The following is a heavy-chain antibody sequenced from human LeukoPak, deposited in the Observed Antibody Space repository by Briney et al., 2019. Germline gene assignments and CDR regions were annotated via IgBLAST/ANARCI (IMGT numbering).Heavy chain of an antibody. CDR3: AREERWLQLYYYYYYMDV. CDR1: GFTFSSYW. D-gene: IGHD5-24*01. J-gene: IGHJ6*03. Sequence: GGSLRLSCAASGFTFSSYWMSWVRQAPGKGLEWVANIKQDGSEKYYVDSVKGRFTISRDNAKNSLYLQMNSLRAEDTAVYYCAREERWLQLYYYYYYMDVWDKGTTVTISS. CDR2: IKQDGSEK. V-gene: IGHV3-7*01.